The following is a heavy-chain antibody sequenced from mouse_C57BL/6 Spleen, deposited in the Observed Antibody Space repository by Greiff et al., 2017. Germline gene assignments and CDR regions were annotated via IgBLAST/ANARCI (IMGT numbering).Heavy chain of an antibody. CDR3: AIVGSDFDV. CDR2: ISYDGSN. D-gene: IGHD4-1*01. Sequence: EVKLMESGPGLVKPSQSLSLTCSVTGYSITSGYYWNWIRQFPGNKLEWMGYISYDGSNNYNPSLKNRISITRDTSKNQFFLKLNSVTTEDTATYYCAIVGSDFDVWGTGTTVTVSS. V-gene: IGHV3-6*01. J-gene: IGHJ1*03. CDR1: GYSITSGYY.